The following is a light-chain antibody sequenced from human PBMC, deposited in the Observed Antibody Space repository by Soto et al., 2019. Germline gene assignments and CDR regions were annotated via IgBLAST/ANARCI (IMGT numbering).Light chain of an antibody. J-gene: IGKJ1*01. CDR1: QGIGTY. CDR3: QQYYSYPPT. V-gene: IGKV1-39*01. Sequence: DIQMLQSPSSLSASDGDRVTITCRASQGIGTYLNWYQQRPGKAPKLLIYAAYNLQSGVPSRFSGSGAGTDFTLTISCLQSEDFATYYCQQYYSYPPTFGQGTKVDI. CDR2: AAY.